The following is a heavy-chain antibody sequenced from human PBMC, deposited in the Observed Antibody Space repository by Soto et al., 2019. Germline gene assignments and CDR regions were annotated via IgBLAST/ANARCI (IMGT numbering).Heavy chain of an antibody. CDR2: VYWDDTK. CDR1: GFSLTSRGVA. J-gene: IGHJ4*02. CDR3: AHRAMKSRSHWNFDY. Sequence: QITLKESGPTLVKPTQTLTLTCTFSGFSLTSRGVAVGWIRQPPGKALEWLALVYWDDTKHYGPSLQSRLTITKDISKNQVVLTMTSMDPVDTATYYCAHRAMKSRSHWNFDYWGQGTLVTVSS. V-gene: IGHV2-5*05. D-gene: IGHD1-1*01.